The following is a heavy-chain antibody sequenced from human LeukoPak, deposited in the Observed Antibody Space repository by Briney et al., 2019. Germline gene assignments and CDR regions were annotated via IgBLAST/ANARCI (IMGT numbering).Heavy chain of an antibody. CDR1: GFPFTSRW. CDR3: ARYRGSGWFDP. CDR2: IKQDGSDK. Sequence: GGSLRLSCTASGFPFTSRWMTWFRQAPGRGLRWVASIKQDGSDKYYVDSVKGRFTISRDNAKNSLYLQMNSLRVEDTAVYYCARYRGSGWFDPWGQGTLVTVSS. D-gene: IGHD2-15*01. J-gene: IGHJ5*02. V-gene: IGHV3-7*02.